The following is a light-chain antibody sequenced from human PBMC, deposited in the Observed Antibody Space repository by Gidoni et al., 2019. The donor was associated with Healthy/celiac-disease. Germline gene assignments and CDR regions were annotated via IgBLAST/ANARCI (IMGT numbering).Light chain of an antibody. V-gene: IGKV3-11*02. CDR3: QQRSNWPPART. CDR2: DAS. J-gene: IGKJ1*01. Sequence: EIVLTQSPATLSLSPGERATLSCRASQSVSSHLAWYQQKPGKAPRLLIYDASNRATGIPARFSGSGSGRDFTPTISSLETEDFAVYYCQQRSNWPPARTFGQGTKVEIK. CDR1: QSVSSH.